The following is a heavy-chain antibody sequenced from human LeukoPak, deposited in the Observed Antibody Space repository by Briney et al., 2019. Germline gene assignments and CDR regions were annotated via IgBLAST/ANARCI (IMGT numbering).Heavy chain of an antibody. J-gene: IGHJ5*02. V-gene: IGHV3-21*01. CDR1: GFTFSSYS. CDR3: ARDKGYDFWSGYSLGFDP. Sequence: PGGSLRLSCAASGFTFSSYSMNWVRQAPGKGLEWVSSISSSSSYIYYADSVKGRFTISRDNAKNSLYLQMNSLRAEDTGVYYCARDKGYDFWSGYSLGFDPWGQGTLVTLSS. D-gene: IGHD3-3*01. CDR2: ISSSSSYI.